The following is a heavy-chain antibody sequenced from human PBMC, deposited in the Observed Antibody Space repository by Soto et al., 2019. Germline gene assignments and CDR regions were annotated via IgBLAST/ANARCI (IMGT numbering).Heavy chain of an antibody. J-gene: IGHJ3*02. V-gene: IGHV4-39*01. CDR2: IYYSGST. CDR3: APQGYSSSWYAGAFDI. CDR1: GGSISSSSYY. Sequence: QLQLQESGPGLVKPSETLSLTCTVSGGSISSSSYYWGWIRQAPGKGLEWIGSIYYSGSTHYNPSRKSRVTISVDTSNNQFPLTLSSVAAADTAVYYCAPQGYSSSWYAGAFDIWGKGTMVTVSS. D-gene: IGHD6-13*01.